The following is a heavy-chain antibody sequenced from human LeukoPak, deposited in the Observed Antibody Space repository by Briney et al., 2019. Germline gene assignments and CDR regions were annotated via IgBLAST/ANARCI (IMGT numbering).Heavy chain of an antibody. D-gene: IGHD3-10*01. Sequence: SETLSLTCTVSGGSISSYYWSWIRQPPGKGLEWIGYIYYSGSTNYNPSLKSRVTISVDTSKNQFSLKLSSVTAADTAVYYCARLTNPPYRGITMVRGVYYYYYYMDVWGKGTTVTVSS. V-gene: IGHV4-59*12. CDR2: IYYSGST. CDR1: GGSISSYY. J-gene: IGHJ6*03. CDR3: ARLTNPPYRGITMVRGVYYYYYYMDV.